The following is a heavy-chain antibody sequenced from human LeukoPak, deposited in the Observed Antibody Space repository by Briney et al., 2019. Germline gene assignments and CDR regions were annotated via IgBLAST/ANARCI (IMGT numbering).Heavy chain of an antibody. D-gene: IGHD2-2*01. CDR1: GLSLGTSGVG. CDR2: IYWDGDR. CDR3: ALQRHSTSRKFDS. J-gene: IGHJ4*02. Sequence: SGPALVKSTQTLMLTCTLSGLSLGTSGVGVAWIRQPPGKALEWLALIYWDGDRRYSQSLQSRLTITQGTSTNQVVLTMTNVDPVDTATYFCALQRHSTSRKFDSWGQGTLLTVSS. V-gene: IGHV2-5*02.